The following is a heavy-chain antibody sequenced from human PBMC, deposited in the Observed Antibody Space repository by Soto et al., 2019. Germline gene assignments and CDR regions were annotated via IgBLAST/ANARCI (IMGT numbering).Heavy chain of an antibody. D-gene: IGHD5-12*01. CDR2: TYYRSKWYN. CDR3: VRDVDRTSHLNWFDP. J-gene: IGHJ5*02. CDR1: GDSVSTNSAT. V-gene: IGHV6-1*01. Sequence: PSQTLSLTCAISGDSVSTNSATWDWIRQSPSRGLEWLGRTYYRSKWYNDYADSVKGRFTISRDTSKNTVYLQMDSLEVEDTAVYYCVRDVDRTSHLNWFDPWGQGVMVTVSS.